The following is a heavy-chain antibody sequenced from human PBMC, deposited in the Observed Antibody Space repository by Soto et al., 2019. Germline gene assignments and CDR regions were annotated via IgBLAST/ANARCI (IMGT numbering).Heavy chain of an antibody. V-gene: IGHV3-7*01. CDR1: GFTFSAYW. D-gene: IGHD6-25*01. CDR2: IKQAGSEK. Sequence: VQLVESGGGLVQTGRSLRLSCAASGFTFSAYWMSWVRQAPGKGLEWVANIKQAGSEKYYVDSVNGRFIISRDDAKNSLFLQVNSLRVEDTAVYYCAREKRANGYFDYWGQGTLVTVSS. CDR3: AREKRANGYFDY. J-gene: IGHJ4*02.